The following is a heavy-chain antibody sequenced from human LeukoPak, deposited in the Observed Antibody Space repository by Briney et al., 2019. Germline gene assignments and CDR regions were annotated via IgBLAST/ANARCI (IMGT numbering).Heavy chain of an antibody. CDR1: GFTFSNQW. Sequence: GGSLKLSCAASGFTFSNQWMNWVRQAPGKGLEWVANINEHGGERYYVDSVKGRFTISRDNAKSSLYLQMNSPRADDTAVYYCARDSDWASDHWGQGTLVTVSS. CDR3: ARDSDWASDH. J-gene: IGHJ5*02. V-gene: IGHV3-7*01. CDR2: INEHGGER. D-gene: IGHD2-21*01.